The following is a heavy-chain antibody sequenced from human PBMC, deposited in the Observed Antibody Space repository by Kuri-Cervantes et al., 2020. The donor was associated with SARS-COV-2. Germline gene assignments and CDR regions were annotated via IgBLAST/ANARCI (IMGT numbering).Heavy chain of an antibody. V-gene: IGHV1-69*13. D-gene: IGHD2-21*01. Sequence: SVKVSCKASGGTFSSYAISWVRQAPGQGLEWMGGIIPIFGTANYAQKFQGRVTITADESTSTAYMELSSLRSEDTAVYYCARDLFYDGGDYPAYWAQGTLVTVSS. CDR3: ARDLFYDGGDYPAY. CDR1: GGTFSSYA. J-gene: IGHJ4*02. CDR2: IIPIFGTA.